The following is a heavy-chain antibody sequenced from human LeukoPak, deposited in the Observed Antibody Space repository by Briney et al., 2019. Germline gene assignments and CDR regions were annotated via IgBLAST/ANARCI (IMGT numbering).Heavy chain of an antibody. J-gene: IGHJ5*02. CDR2: IYYSGRT. CDR3: ARGGYYGSGNDFRFDP. CDR1: GGSISSSSYY. D-gene: IGHD3-10*01. Sequence: PSETLSLTCTVSGGSISSSSYYWGWIRQPPGKGQEWIGRIYYSGRTYYNPSLKSRVTISVDPSKNQFSLKLNSVTAADTAVYYCARGGYYGSGNDFRFDPWGQGTLVTVSS. V-gene: IGHV4-39*07.